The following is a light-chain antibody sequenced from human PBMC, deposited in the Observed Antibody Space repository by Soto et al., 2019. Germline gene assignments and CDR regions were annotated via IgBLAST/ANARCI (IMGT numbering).Light chain of an antibody. CDR1: QSVTTY. Sequence: DIQLTQSPSSLSASVGDRVTITCRASQSVTTYLNWYQQKPGKAPKLLISAASSLRDGVPSRFSGSGSGTVFTLTINSLHPEDFATYYCQQRSNWPYLTFGGGTRV. J-gene: IGKJ4*01. CDR2: AAS. V-gene: IGKV1-39*01. CDR3: QQRSNWPYLT.